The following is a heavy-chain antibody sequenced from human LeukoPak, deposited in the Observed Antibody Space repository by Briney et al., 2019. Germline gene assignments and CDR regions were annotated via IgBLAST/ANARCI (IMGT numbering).Heavy chain of an antibody. D-gene: IGHD5-18*01. V-gene: IGHV4-4*07. CDR1: GGSISSYY. Sequence: PSETLSLTCTVSGGSISSYYWSWIRQPAGEGLEWIGRIYTSGSTNYNPSLKSRVTMSVDTSKNQFSLKLSSVIAADTAVYYCARDQSSYAFFDSWGQGTLVTVSS. CDR2: IYTSGST. CDR3: ARDQSSYAFFDS. J-gene: IGHJ4*02.